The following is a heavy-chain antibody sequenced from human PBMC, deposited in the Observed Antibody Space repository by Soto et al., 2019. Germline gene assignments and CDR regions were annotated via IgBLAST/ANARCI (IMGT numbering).Heavy chain of an antibody. J-gene: IGHJ4*02. D-gene: IGHD6-13*01. CDR2: ISDTGGST. CDR3: AKCQDTSTWPQDS. CDR1: GFTFGNYA. Sequence: EVQLLESGGGLVQPGGSLRLSCAASGFTFGNYALNWVRQAPGKGLEWGSGISDTGGSTYYADSVKGRFTVSRDNSKNTLFLQMNSLRVEDTAVYYCAKCQDTSTWPQDSWGQGTLVTVS. V-gene: IGHV3-23*01.